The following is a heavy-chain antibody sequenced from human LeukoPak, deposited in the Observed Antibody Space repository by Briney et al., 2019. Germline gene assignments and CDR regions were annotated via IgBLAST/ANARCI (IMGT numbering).Heavy chain of an antibody. CDR1: GFTFSSYN. J-gene: IGHJ5*02. Sequence: PGGSLRLSCAASGFTFSSYNMNWVRQAPGKGLEWVSSISSSSSYIYYADSVKDRFTISRDNAKNSLYLQMNSLRAEDTAVYYCARGGRFTMVRGVTNWFDPWGQGTLVTVSS. D-gene: IGHD3-10*01. CDR3: ARGGRFTMVRGVTNWFDP. CDR2: ISSSSSYI. V-gene: IGHV3-21*01.